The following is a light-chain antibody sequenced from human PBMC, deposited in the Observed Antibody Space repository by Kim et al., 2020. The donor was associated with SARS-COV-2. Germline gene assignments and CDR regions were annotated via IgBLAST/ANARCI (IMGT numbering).Light chain of an antibody. V-gene: IGKV1-8*01. CDR1: QDIDNY. Sequence: IRMTQSTSSISASTGDRVSITCRASQDIDNYVAWYQQKSGQAPKLLIYAASTLHSGVPSRFSGSGSGTDFTLTITWLQSEDFATYYCQQYYGYPYIFGPGTKLEI. CDR2: AAS. CDR3: QQYYGYPYI. J-gene: IGKJ2*01.